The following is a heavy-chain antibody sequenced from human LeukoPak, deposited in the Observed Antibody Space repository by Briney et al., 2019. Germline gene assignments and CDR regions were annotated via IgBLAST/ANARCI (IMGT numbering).Heavy chain of an antibody. D-gene: IGHD1-26*01. CDR2: IIPIFGTA. Sequence: ASVKVSCKASGGTFSSYAISWVRLAPGQGLEWMGGIIPIFGTANYAQKFQGRVTITADESTSTAYMELSSLRSEDTAVYYCARERELLPLGCYYGMDVWGQGTTVTVSS. V-gene: IGHV1-69*13. CDR3: ARERELLPLGCYYGMDV. CDR1: GGTFSSYA. J-gene: IGHJ6*02.